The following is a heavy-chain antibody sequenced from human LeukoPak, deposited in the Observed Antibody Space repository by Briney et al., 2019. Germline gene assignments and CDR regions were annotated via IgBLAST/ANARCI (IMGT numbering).Heavy chain of an antibody. Sequence: PSETLSLTWTVSGGSISSYHWSWIRQPPGKGLEWIGYIYYSGSTNSNPSLKSRVTISVDTSKKQFSLKLSSVTAADTAVYYCARSGSRLVWFGETMGYCHYWGQGTLVTVSS. CDR2: IYYSGST. J-gene: IGHJ4*02. V-gene: IGHV4-59*08. D-gene: IGHD3-10*01. CDR3: ARSGSRLVWFGETMGYCHY. CDR1: GGSISSYH.